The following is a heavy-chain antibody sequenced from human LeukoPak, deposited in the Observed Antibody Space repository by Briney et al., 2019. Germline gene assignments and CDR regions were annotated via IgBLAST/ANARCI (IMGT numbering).Heavy chain of an antibody. CDR1: GYTFTSYD. J-gene: IGHJ6*02. Sequence: ASVKASCKASGYTFTSYDINWVRQATGQGLEWMGWMNPNSGNTGYAQKFQGRVTMTRNTSISTAYMELSSLRSEDTAVYYCASPSPELTGNYYYGMDVWGQGTTVTVSS. D-gene: IGHD7-27*01. V-gene: IGHV1-8*01. CDR3: ASPSPELTGNYYYGMDV. CDR2: MNPNSGNT.